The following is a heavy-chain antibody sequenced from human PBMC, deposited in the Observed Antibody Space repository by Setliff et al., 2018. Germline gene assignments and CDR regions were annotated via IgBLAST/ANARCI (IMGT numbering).Heavy chain of an antibody. J-gene: IGHJ1*01. CDR2: IQTSGTT. V-gene: IGHV4-59*13. CDR3: ALSSSWFKDFQH. D-gene: IGHD6-13*01. Sequence: SQTLSLTCTVSGGSISRYHWSWIRQPPGKGLEWIGYIQTSGTTNYNPSLKSRVTISEDMSKNQFSLKVSSVTAADTAIYYCALSSSWFKDFQHWGQGTLVTVSS. CDR1: GGSISRYH.